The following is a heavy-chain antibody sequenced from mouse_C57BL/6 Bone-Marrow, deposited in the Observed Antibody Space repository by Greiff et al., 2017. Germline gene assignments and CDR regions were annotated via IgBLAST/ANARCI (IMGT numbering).Heavy chain of an antibody. CDR1: GYTFTSYW. Sequence: VQLQQSGAELVMPGASVKLSCKASGYTFTSYWMHWVKQRPGQGLEWIGEIDPSDSYTNYNQKFKGQSTLTVDKSSSPAYMQLSSLTSEDSAVYYCAREGFTADHCYWYFDVWGTGTTVTVSS. J-gene: IGHJ1*03. V-gene: IGHV1-69*01. CDR3: AREGFTADHCYWYFDV. D-gene: IGHD1-1*01. CDR2: IDPSDSYT.